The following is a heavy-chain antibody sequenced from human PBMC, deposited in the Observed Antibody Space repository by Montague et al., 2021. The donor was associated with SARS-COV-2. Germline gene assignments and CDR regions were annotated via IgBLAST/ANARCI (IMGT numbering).Heavy chain of an antibody. CDR1: GDSVSSDSAG. J-gene: IGHJ6*03. D-gene: IGHD1-14*01. CDR2: TYYRSRWFN. Sequence: CAISGDSVSSDSAGWNWIRQSPSLDLEWLGLTYYRSRWFNDYAVSIRSRITINPDTSKNQFSLQLNSVTPEDTAVYYCARATEWRGYYYYYYMDVWGKGTAVTVSS. V-gene: IGHV6-1*01. CDR3: ARATEWRGYYYYYYMDV.